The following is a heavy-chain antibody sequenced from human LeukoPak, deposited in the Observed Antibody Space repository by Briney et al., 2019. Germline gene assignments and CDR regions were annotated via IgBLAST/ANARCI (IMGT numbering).Heavy chain of an antibody. CDR3: AKDLRGSGTGY. CDR1: GFTLSGSA. Sequence: GGSLRLSCAASGFTLSGSAIHWVRQASGKGLEWVGRIRTKANSYATAYAASVRGRFIISRDDSKNTAYLQMNSLRAEDTAVYYCAKDLRGSGTGYWGQGTLVTVSS. J-gene: IGHJ4*02. D-gene: IGHD3-10*01. V-gene: IGHV3-73*01. CDR2: IRTKANSYAT.